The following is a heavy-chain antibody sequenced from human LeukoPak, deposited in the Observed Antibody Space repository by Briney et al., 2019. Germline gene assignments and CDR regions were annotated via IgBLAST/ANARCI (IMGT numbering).Heavy chain of an antibody. CDR1: GGSISSSSYY. D-gene: IGHD5-18*01. CDR2: IYYSGST. CDR3: ARDLRGYSYGSEIRYFDY. V-gene: IGHV4-39*07. Sequence: SETLSLTCTVSGGSISSSSYYWGWIRQPPGKGLEWIGSIYYSGSTYYNPSLKSRVTTSVDTSKNQFSLKLSSVTAADTAVYYCARDLRGYSYGSEIRYFDYWGQGTLVTVSS. J-gene: IGHJ4*02.